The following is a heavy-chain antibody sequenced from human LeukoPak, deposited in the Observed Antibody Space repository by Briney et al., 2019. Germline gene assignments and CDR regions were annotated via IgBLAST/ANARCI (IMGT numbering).Heavy chain of an antibody. J-gene: IGHJ4*02. Sequence: GGSLGLSCAASGFTFNSYTMNWVRQAPGKGLEWVSSITSSSSYIYYADSVKGRFTISRDNAKNSLYLQMNSLRAEDTAVYYCARCGGGDCYSPFDYWGQGTLVTVSS. CDR2: ITSSSSYI. D-gene: IGHD2-21*02. V-gene: IGHV3-21*01. CDR3: ARCGGGDCYSPFDY. CDR1: GFTFNSYT.